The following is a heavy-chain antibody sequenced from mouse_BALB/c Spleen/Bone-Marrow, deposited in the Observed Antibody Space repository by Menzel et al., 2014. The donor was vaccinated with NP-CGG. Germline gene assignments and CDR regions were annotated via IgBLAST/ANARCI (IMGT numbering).Heavy chain of an antibody. J-gene: IGHJ1*01. CDR2: ISNLAYSI. Sequence: EVNLVESGGGLVQPGGSRKLSCAASGFTFSDYGMAWVRQAPGKGPEWVASISNLAYSIYYADTVTGRFTISRENAKNTLYLEMSSLRSEDTAMYYCARDRSRYRYFDVWGAGTTVTVSS. CDR1: GFTFSDYG. CDR3: ARDRSRYRYFDV. V-gene: IGHV5-15*02.